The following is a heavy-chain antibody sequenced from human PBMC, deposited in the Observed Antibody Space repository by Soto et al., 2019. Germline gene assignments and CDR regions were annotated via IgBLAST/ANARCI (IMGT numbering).Heavy chain of an antibody. V-gene: IGHV1-46*01. D-gene: IGHD6-13*01. Sequence: QVQLVQSGAEVKKPGASVKVSCKASGYTFTSYYMHWVRQAPGQGLEWMGIINPSGGSTSYAQKFQGRVTMTRDKSTSTVYMELSSLRSEDTAVYYCARDGGIAALSDYYYGMDVWGQGTTVTVSS. CDR3: ARDGGIAALSDYYYGMDV. CDR1: GYTFTSYY. J-gene: IGHJ6*02. CDR2: INPSGGST.